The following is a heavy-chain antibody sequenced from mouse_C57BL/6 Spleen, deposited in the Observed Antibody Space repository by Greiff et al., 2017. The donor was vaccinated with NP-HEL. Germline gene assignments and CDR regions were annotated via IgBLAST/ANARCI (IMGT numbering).Heavy chain of an antibody. D-gene: IGHD2-4*01. Sequence: QLQQSGPELVKPGDSVKISCKASGYSFTGYFMNWVMQSHGKSLEWIGRINPYNGDTFYNQKFKGKATLTVDKSSSTAHMELRSLTSEDSAVYYCARRDYDGYAMDYWGQGTSVTVSS. J-gene: IGHJ4*01. CDR2: INPYNGDT. V-gene: IGHV1-20*01. CDR1: GYSFTGYF. CDR3: ARRDYDGYAMDY.